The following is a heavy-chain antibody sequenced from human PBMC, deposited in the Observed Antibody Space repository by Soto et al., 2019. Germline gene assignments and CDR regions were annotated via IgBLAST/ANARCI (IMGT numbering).Heavy chain of an antibody. D-gene: IGHD3-22*01. Sequence: WASVKVSCKASGYTLTSYGINWVRQAPGRGLEWMGWINPGNGNTKYSQQFQGRVIIDRDTSASTAYMELSSLRSEDTAVYYCARGGYFDSSNYLAYWGLGTLVTVSS. CDR1: GYTLTSYG. CDR3: ARGGYFDSSNYLAY. V-gene: IGHV1-3*01. J-gene: IGHJ4*02. CDR2: INPGNGNT.